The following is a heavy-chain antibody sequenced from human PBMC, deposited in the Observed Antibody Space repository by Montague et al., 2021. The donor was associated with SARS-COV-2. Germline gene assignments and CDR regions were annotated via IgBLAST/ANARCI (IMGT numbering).Heavy chain of an antibody. D-gene: IGHD3-10*02. CDR3: ARVDVSAPGEY. CDR1: GGSLNNYF. Sequence: SETLSLTCTVSGGSLNNYFWSWIRQPPGKGLEWVGYITHSGSTKYNPSLQSRVTMSVDTATNQFSLKLVSVTAADTAFYYCARVDVSAPGEYWGQGILVSVSS. J-gene: IGHJ4*02. CDR2: ITHSGST. V-gene: IGHV4-59*08.